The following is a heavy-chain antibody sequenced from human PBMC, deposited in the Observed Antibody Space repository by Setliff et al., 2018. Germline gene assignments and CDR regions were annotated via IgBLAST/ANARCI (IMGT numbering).Heavy chain of an antibody. Sequence: PSETLSLTCTVSGGSVSSTSHYWGWVRQPPGKGLEWIGSVYYSGYTYYSPSLESRVAISVDTSKNQFSLKLRSVTAADTAVYYCARLSWNGLRYYGLDVWGQGTTVTVSS. J-gene: IGHJ6*02. D-gene: IGHD3-3*01. CDR1: GGSVSSTSHY. CDR2: VYYSGYT. V-gene: IGHV4-39*07. CDR3: ARLSWNGLRYYGLDV.